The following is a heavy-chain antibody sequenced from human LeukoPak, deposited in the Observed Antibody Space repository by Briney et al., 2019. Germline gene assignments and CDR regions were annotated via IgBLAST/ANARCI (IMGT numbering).Heavy chain of an antibody. CDR1: GFTFSSYA. Sequence: PGGSLRLSCAASGFTFSSYAMHWVRQAPGKGLEWVAVISFDSNNKYYADSVKGRFTISRDNSKNTLYLQMNSLRPEDTAVYYRARSPRFWGLHYYYYMDVWGKGTTVTVSS. J-gene: IGHJ6*03. V-gene: IGHV3-30*04. CDR2: ISFDSNNK. CDR3: ARSPRFWGLHYYYYMDV. D-gene: IGHD3-16*01.